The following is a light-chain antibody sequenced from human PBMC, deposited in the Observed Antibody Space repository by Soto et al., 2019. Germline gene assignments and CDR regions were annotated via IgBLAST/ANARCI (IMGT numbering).Light chain of an antibody. CDR1: QSISSY. CDR3: QQLNSYPIT. CDR2: AAS. Sequence: DLQMTQSPSSLSASVGHRVNITCRASQSISSYLNWYQQKPGKAPKLLIYAASSLQGGVPSRFSGSGSGTDFTLTINSLQPEDLATYYCQQLNSYPITFGQGTRLEIK. J-gene: IGKJ5*01. V-gene: IGKV1-39*01.